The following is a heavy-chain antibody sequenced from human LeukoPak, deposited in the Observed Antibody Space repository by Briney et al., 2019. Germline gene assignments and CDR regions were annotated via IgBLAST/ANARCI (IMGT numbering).Heavy chain of an antibody. Sequence: SVKVSCKASGYTFTSYGISWVRQAPGQGLEWMGGIIPIFGTANYAQKFQGRVTITADESTSTAYMELSSLRSEDTAVYYCARGSRKTTVTKFDYWGQGTLVTVSS. J-gene: IGHJ4*02. CDR3: ARGSRKTTVTKFDY. CDR2: IIPIFGTA. CDR1: GYTFTSYG. V-gene: IGHV1-69*13. D-gene: IGHD4-11*01.